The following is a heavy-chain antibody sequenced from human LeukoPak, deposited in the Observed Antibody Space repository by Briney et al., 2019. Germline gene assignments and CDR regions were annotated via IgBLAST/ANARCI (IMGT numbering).Heavy chain of an antibody. CDR2: IYYSGST. CDR3: ARAVVSRAPRFDY. J-gene: IGHJ4*02. CDR1: GGSISSYY. D-gene: IGHD3-22*01. V-gene: IGHV4-59*08. Sequence: PSETLSLTCTVSGGSISSYYWSWIRQPPGKGLEWIGYIYYSGSTNYNPSPKSRVTISVDTSKNQFSLKLSSVTAADTAVYYCARAVVSRAPRFDYWGQGTLVTVSS.